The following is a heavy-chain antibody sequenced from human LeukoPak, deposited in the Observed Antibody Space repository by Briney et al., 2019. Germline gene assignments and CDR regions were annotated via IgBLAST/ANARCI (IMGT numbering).Heavy chain of an antibody. V-gene: IGHV1-18*01. Sequence: ASVKVSSEASGYTFTSYGISWVRQAPGQGLEWMGWISAYNGNTNYAQKFQGRVTMTRDTSISTAYMELSRLRSDDTAVYYCARDHTAMDYWGQGTLVTVSS. D-gene: IGHD5-18*01. CDR3: ARDHTAMDY. CDR2: ISAYNGNT. CDR1: GYTFTSYG. J-gene: IGHJ4*02.